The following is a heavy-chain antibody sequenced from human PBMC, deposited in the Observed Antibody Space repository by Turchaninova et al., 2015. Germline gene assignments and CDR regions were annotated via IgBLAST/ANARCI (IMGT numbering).Heavy chain of an antibody. CDR3: ASQPY. J-gene: IGHJ4*02. CDR1: GFTFSSYC. Sequence: AASGFTFSSYCLPWVRQAPGKGLVWVSRINNDGMSTAYADSVKGRFTISRDNAKNMRYLQMNSLTAEDTAVYYCASQPYWGQGTLVTVSS. CDR2: INNDGMST. V-gene: IGHV3-74*01.